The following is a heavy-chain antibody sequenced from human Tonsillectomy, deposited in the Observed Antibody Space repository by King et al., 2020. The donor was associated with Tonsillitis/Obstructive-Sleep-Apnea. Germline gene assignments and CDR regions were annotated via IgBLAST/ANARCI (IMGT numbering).Heavy chain of an antibody. D-gene: IGHD1-20*01. CDR3: ARRHSVTVVPFDY. V-gene: IGHV4-34*01. CDR2: ISHGGST. J-gene: IGHJ4*02. CDR1: GESFRGHY. Sequence: VQLQQWGAGLLKPSETLSLTCAVYGESFRGHYWSWIRQSPGKGLGWIGEISHGGSTKYNPSLKSRVIISVDTSKNQFSLKLTSVTAADTAVYYCARRHSVTVVPFDYWDQGTLVTVSS.